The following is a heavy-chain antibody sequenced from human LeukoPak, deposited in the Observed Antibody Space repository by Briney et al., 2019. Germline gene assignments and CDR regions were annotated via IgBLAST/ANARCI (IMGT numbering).Heavy chain of an antibody. Sequence: PGRSLRLSCAASGFTFSSYGMHWVRQAPGKGLEWVAVISYDGSNTYYADSVKGRFTISRDNSKNTLYLQMNSLRAEDTAVYYCARGGHRNLDYWGQGALVTVSS. CDR1: GFTFSSYG. J-gene: IGHJ4*02. CDR2: ISYDGSNT. CDR3: ARGGHRNLDY. V-gene: IGHV3-30*03.